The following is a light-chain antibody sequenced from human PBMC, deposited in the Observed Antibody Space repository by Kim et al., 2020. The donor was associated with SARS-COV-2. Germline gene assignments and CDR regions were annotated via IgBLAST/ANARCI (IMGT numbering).Light chain of an antibody. CDR3: QSYDSSLSGSKV. Sequence: VTSSCTGSSSNIGAGNDVQWYQQLPGTAPKLLIYGNSNRPSGVPDRFSGSKSGTSAALAITGLQAEDEADHYCQSYDSSLSGSKVFGGGTQLTVL. V-gene: IGLV1-40*01. CDR2: GNS. CDR1: SSNIGAGND. J-gene: IGLJ3*02.